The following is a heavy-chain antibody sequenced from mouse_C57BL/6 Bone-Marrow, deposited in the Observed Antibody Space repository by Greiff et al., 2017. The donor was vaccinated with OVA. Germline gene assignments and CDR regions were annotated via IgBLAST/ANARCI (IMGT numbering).Heavy chain of an antibody. J-gene: IGHJ4*01. V-gene: IGHV10-1*01. Sequence: EVQGVESGGGLVQPKGSLKLSCAASGFSFNTYAMNWVRQAPGKGLEWVARIRSKSNNYATYYADSVKDRFTISRDDSESMLYLQMNNLKTEDTAMYYCVRLGDGYLYYAMDYWGQGTSVTVSS. CDR1: GFSFNTYA. CDR2: IRSKSNNYAT. CDR3: VRLGDGYLYYAMDY. D-gene: IGHD2-3*01.